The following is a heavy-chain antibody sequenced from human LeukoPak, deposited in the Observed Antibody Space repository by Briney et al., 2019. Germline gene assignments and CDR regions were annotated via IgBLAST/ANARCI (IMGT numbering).Heavy chain of an antibody. J-gene: IGHJ4*02. CDR2: IYYSGST. CDR3: ARGKYYDSSTEYYFDY. V-gene: IGHV4-31*03. Sequence: SQTLSLTCTVSGASISSEGYYWSWIRQHPGKGLEWIWYIYYSGSTYYNPSLKSRVTMSADTSNSQFSLKLRSVTAADTAVYYCARGKYYDSSTEYYFDYWGQGTLVTVSS. CDR1: GASISSEGYY. D-gene: IGHD3-16*01.